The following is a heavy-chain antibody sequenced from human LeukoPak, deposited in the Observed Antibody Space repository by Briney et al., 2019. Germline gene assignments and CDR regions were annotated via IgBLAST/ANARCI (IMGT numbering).Heavy chain of an antibody. CDR2: IYYSGST. D-gene: IGHD3-22*01. Sequence: SETLSLTCTVSGVSVTSSSYYWSWIRQPPGKGLEWIGYIYYSGSTNYNRSLKSRVTISVDTSKNQFSLNLTSVTTADTAVYYCARVNYDSSGYNFDYWGQGTLVTVSS. CDR3: ARVNYDSSGYNFDY. J-gene: IGHJ4*02. V-gene: IGHV4-61*01. CDR1: GVSVTSSSYY.